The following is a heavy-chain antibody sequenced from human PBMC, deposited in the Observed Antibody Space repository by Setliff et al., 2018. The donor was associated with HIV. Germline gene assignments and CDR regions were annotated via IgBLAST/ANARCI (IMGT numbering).Heavy chain of an antibody. Sequence: SETLSLTCVISGGSMGSHYWSWIRQSPGKGLEWIGSIYHSGNTYYMPSLQSRVTISVDMSKNQFSLNLNSVTAADTAVYYCARGQGCGGGCHYAFEMWGQGTMVTVSS. J-gene: IGHJ3*02. CDR3: ARGQGCGGGCHYAFEM. CDR1: GGSMGSHY. D-gene: IGHD2-21*02. CDR2: IYHSGNT. V-gene: IGHV4-59*05.